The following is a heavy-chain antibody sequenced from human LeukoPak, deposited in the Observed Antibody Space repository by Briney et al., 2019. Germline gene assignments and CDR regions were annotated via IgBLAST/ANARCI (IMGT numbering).Heavy chain of an antibody. CDR1: GFTFSSYA. CDR2: ISGSGGST. V-gene: IGHV3-23*01. D-gene: IGHD5-18*01. CDR3: AKDPVGGYSYGSSDY. J-gene: IGHJ4*02. Sequence: GGSLRLSCAASGFTFSSYAMSWVRQAPGKGLEWVSAISGSGGSTYYADSVKGRFTISRDNSKTTLYLQMNSLRAEDTAVYYCAKDPVGGYSYGSSDYWGQGTLVTVSS.